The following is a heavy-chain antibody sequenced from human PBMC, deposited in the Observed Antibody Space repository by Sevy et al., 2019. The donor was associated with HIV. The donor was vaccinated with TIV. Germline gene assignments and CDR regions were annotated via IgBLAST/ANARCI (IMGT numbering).Heavy chain of an antibody. D-gene: IGHD2-8*01. Sequence: GGSLRLSCAASGFTFDDYAMHWVRQAPGKGLEWVSGISWNSASIDCADSVKGRFTISRDNAKSSLYLQMKSLRAEDTALYYCARDRHDGYCTNGVCFNFDNWGQGTLVTVSS. CDR3: ARDRHDGYCTNGVCFNFDN. V-gene: IGHV3-9*01. CDR1: GFTFDDYA. J-gene: IGHJ4*01. CDR2: ISWNSASI.